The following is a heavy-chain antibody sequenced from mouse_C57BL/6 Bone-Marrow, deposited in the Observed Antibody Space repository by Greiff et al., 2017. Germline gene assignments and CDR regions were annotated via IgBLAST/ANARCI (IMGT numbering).Heavy chain of an antibody. CDR3: ARSLYDYDEDWYFDV. CDR1: GYTFTDYN. V-gene: IGHV1-18*01. Sequence: VQLQQSGPELVKPGASVKIPCKASGYTFTDYNMDWVKQSHGKSLEWIGDINPNNGGTIYNQKFKGKATLTVDKSSSTAYMELRSLTSEDTAVYYCARSLYDYDEDWYFDVWGTGTTVTVSS. CDR2: INPNNGGT. J-gene: IGHJ1*03. D-gene: IGHD2-4*01.